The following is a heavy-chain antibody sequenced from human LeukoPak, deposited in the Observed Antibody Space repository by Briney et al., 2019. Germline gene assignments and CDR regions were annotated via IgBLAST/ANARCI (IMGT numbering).Heavy chain of an antibody. J-gene: IGHJ6*03. CDR3: AREAYASGSFRTDYYYMDV. CDR1: GGSISSYY. CDR2: IYYSGST. V-gene: IGHV4-59*12. Sequence: SETLSLTCTVSGGSISSYYWSWIRQPPGKGLEWIGYIYYSGSTNYNPSLKSRVTMSVDTSKNQFSLKLSSVTAADTAVYYCAREAYASGSFRTDYYYMDVWGKGTTVTISS. D-gene: IGHD3-10*01.